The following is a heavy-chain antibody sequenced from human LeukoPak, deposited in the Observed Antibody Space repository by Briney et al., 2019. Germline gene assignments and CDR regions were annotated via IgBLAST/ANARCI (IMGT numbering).Heavy chain of an antibody. CDR1: GYSISSGFY. J-gene: IGHJ6*03. V-gene: IGHV4-61*01. Sequence: PSETLSLTCTVSGYSISSGFYWGWIRQPPGKGLEWIGYIYYSGSTNYNPSLKSRVTISVDTSKNQFSLKLSSVTAADTAVYYCARVGGPAAVAADYYMDVWGKGTTVTISS. CDR2: IYYSGST. D-gene: IGHD6-19*01. CDR3: ARVGGPAAVAADYYMDV.